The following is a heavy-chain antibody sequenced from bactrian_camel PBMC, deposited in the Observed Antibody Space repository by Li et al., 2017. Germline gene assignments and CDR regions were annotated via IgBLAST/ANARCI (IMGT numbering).Heavy chain of an antibody. CDR1: GYTGTFYS. Sequence: VQLVESGGGSVQAGGSLRLSCAASGYTGTFYSMGWFRQAPGMEREGVASIDQSGNTRRLPSVAGRFTISRDNAENTLYLQMGDMNPDDPAMCYCAAGAPWRRVALSSGDFGHWGQGTQVT. J-gene: IGHJ6*01. CDR2: IDQSGNT. CDR3: AAGAPWRRVALSSGDFGH. D-gene: IGHD1*01. V-gene: IGHV3S53*01.